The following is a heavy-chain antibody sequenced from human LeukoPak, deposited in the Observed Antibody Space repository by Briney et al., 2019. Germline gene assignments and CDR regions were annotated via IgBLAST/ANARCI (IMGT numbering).Heavy chain of an antibody. V-gene: IGHV3-48*01. J-gene: IGHJ4*02. CDR2: ISSSSSSTI. CDR1: GFTFSSYS. CDR3: ARGPSHYGDYGLDY. Sequence: SGGSLRLSCAASGFTFSSYSMNWVRQAPGKGLEWVSYISSSSSSTIYYADSVKGRFTISRDNAKNSLYLQMNSLRAEDTAVYYCARGPSHYGDYGLDYWGQGTLVTVSS. D-gene: IGHD4-17*01.